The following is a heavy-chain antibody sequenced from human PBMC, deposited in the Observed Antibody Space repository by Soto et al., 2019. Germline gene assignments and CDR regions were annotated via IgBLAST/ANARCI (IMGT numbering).Heavy chain of an antibody. J-gene: IGHJ6*02. CDR1: GGSISSSNS. Sequence: PSETLSLTCAVSGGSISSSNSWSWVRQPPGKGLEWIGEIYHSGSTNYNPSLKSRVTISVDKSKNQFSLKLSSVTAADTAVYYCARVGARADFWSGYYNGYYYYGMDVWGQGTTVTVSS. V-gene: IGHV4-4*02. D-gene: IGHD3-3*01. CDR3: ARVGARADFWSGYYNGYYYYGMDV. CDR2: IYHSGST.